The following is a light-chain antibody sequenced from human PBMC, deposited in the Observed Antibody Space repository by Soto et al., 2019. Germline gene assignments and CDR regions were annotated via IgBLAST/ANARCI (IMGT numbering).Light chain of an antibody. J-gene: IGKJ5*01. CDR3: QQQYSTPRT. CDR2: WAS. Sequence: DIMITQFPYRLAGPLLLRATINCKYKKSGLSRSNNKKYLAWYQQREGQPPKXXXYWASTRESGVPDRFSGIVSGTDCTLTISSLQPEDGAVYDGQQQYSTPRTFGQGTRLEIK. V-gene: IGKV4-1*01. CDR1: KSGLSRSNNKKY.